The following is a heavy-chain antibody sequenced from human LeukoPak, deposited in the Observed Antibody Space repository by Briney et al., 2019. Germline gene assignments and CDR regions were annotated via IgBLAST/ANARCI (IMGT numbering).Heavy chain of an antibody. V-gene: IGHV4-39*01. Sequence: PSETLSLTCTVSGGSISSSSYYWGWVRQPPGKGLEWIGSSYYSGSTYYNPSLTIRVTISVDTSKNQFSPKLTSVPAADTAVYYCAMAGPRGVISLPFDYWGQGTLVTVSS. J-gene: IGHJ4*02. D-gene: IGHD3-10*01. CDR3: AMAGPRGVISLPFDY. CDR1: GGSISSSSYY. CDR2: SYYSGST.